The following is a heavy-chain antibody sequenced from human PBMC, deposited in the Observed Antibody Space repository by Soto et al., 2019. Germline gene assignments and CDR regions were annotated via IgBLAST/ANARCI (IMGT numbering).Heavy chain of an antibody. CDR3: ARDLGSYGYFDY. J-gene: IGHJ4*02. CDR2: ISYDGSNK. CDR1: GFTFSSYG. V-gene: IGHV3-30*03. D-gene: IGHD5-18*01. Sequence: QVQLVESGGGVVQPGRSLRLSCAASGFTFSSYGMHWVRQAPGKGLEWVAVISYDGSNKYYADSVKGRFTISRDNSKNTLYLQMNSLRAEDTAVYYCARDLGSYGYFDYWGQGTLVTVSS.